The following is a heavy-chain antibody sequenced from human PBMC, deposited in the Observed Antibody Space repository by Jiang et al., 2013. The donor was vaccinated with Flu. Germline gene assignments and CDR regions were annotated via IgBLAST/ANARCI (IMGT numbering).Heavy chain of an antibody. D-gene: IGHD6-25*01. CDR2: IYHSGST. J-gene: IGHJ4*02. Sequence: GPGLGRSLRGPCPSPALSLVAPSAVVTGGVGSASPQGRGWSGLGEIYHSGSTNYNPSLKSRVTISVDKSKNQFSLKLSSVTAADTAVYYCARAATYFDYWGQGTLVTVSS. CDR3: ARAATYFDY. CDR1: VAPSAVVTG. V-gene: IGHV4-4*02.